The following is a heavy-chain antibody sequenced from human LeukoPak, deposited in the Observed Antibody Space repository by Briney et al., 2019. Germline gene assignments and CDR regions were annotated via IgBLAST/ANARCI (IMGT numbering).Heavy chain of an antibody. V-gene: IGHV1-69*04. D-gene: IGHD1-26*01. CDR1: GGTFSSYA. Sequence: SVKVSCKASGGTFSSYAISWVRQAPGQGLEWMGRIIPILGIANYAQKFQGRVTITADKSTSTAYMELSSLRSEDTALYYCARHPPGIVGTLFYYGMDVWGQGTTVTVSS. CDR3: ARHPPGIVGTLFYYGMDV. J-gene: IGHJ6*02. CDR2: IIPILGIA.